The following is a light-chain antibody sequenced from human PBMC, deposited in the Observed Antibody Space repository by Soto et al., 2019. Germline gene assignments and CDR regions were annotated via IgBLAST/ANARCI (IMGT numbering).Light chain of an antibody. Sequence: EIVMTQSPATLSVSPGERATLSCRASQSMYNNLAWYQQKPGQAPRLLIYFASTRATGIPARFSGSGSGTEFTLTISSLQSEDFAVYYCQQYNNWPRTFGGGTKVEI. J-gene: IGKJ4*02. CDR2: FAS. CDR3: QQYNNWPRT. CDR1: QSMYNN. V-gene: IGKV3-15*01.